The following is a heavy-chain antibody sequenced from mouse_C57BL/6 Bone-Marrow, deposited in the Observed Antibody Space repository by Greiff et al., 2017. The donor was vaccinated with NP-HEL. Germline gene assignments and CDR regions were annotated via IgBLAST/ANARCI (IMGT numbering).Heavy chain of an antibody. J-gene: IGHJ2*01. CDR3: AIKSTLTTVVAFDY. V-gene: IGHV1-69*01. Sequence: VQLQQPGAELVMPGASVKLSCKASGYTFTSYWMHWVKQRPGQGLEWIGEIDPSDSYTNYNQKFKGKSTLTVDKSSSTAYMQLSSLTSEDSAVYYCAIKSTLTTVVAFDYWGQGTTLTVSS. D-gene: IGHD1-1*01. CDR1: GYTFTSYW. CDR2: IDPSDSYT.